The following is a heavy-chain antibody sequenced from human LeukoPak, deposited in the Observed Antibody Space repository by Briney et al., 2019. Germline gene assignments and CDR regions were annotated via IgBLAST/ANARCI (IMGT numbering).Heavy chain of an antibody. CDR2: IWYEGSNK. Sequence: GRSLRLSCAASGFTFSSYGMHWVRQAPGKGLEWVAVIWYEGSNKYYADCVKGRFTISRDNSKNTMYLQMNSLRAEDTAVYYCARDGPYYGSGINYYYYGMDAWGQGTTVTVSS. V-gene: IGHV3-33*01. J-gene: IGHJ6*02. CDR3: ARDGPYYGSGINYYYYGMDA. D-gene: IGHD3-10*01. CDR1: GFTFSSYG.